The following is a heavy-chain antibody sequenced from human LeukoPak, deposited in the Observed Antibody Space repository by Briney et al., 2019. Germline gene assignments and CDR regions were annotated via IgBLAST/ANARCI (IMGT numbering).Heavy chain of an antibody. Sequence: SGGSLRLSCAASGFTFSSYEMNWVRQAPGKGLEWVSYISSSGSTIYYADSVKGRFTISRDNAKNSLYLQMNSLRAEDTAVYYCARDGFDLIFDYWGQGTLVTVSS. CDR3: ARDGFDLIFDY. J-gene: IGHJ4*02. CDR1: GFTFSSYE. CDR2: ISSSGSTI. V-gene: IGHV3-48*03.